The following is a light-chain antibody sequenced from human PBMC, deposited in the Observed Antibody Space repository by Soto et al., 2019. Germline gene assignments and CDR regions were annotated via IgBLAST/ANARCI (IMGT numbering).Light chain of an antibody. CDR3: QQYNNWPIT. CDR2: GAS. J-gene: IGKJ5*01. V-gene: IGKV3D-15*01. Sequence: EIVLTQSPDTLSVSPGERATLSCRASQTVGSNLAWYQQKPGQAPRLLIYGASTRASDTPARFSGSGSVTEFALTISSLQFEDFAVYYCQQYNNWPITFGQGTRLEI. CDR1: QTVGSN.